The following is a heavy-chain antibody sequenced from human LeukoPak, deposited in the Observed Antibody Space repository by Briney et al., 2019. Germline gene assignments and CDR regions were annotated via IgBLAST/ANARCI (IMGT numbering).Heavy chain of an antibody. J-gene: IGHJ5*02. V-gene: IGHV4-34*01. D-gene: IGHD2-2*01. Sequence: SETLSLTCAVYGGSFSGYYWSWIRQPPGKGLAWVGEINHSGSTNYNPSLKSRVTISVDTSKNQFSLKLSSVTAADTAVYYCASSSAYCSSTSCANWFDPWGQRTQVTVSS. CDR2: INHSGST. CDR3: ASSSAYCSSTSCANWFDP. CDR1: GGSFSGYY.